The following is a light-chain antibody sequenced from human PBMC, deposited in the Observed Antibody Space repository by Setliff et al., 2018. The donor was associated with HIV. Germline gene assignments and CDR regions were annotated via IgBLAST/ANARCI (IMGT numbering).Light chain of an antibody. Sequence: QSALTQPASVSGSPGQSITISCTGSSNDVGGYNYVSWYQQRPGKAPKLMISEVSNQPSGVSNRFSGSKSGNTASLTISGLQAEDEADYYCSSYTSGSTRVFGTGTKVTVL. CDR1: SNDVGGYNY. CDR3: SSYTSGSTRV. CDR2: EVS. V-gene: IGLV2-14*01. J-gene: IGLJ1*01.